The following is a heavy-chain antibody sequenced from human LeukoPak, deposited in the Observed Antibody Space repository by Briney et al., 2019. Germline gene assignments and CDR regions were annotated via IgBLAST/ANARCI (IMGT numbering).Heavy chain of an antibody. CDR1: AFTSSSYA. V-gene: IGHV3-30-3*01. CDR2: IPYDGSNK. D-gene: IGHD2-21*02. CDR3: ARVGEIVVVTVQFDS. J-gene: IGHJ4*02. Sequence: GRSMRLACAASAFTSSSYAMHCVRQPPGKGLEWVAVIPYDGSNKFYADSVKGRFTISRDNSKDTMYLHMNSLRAEDMAVYYCARVGEIVVVTVQFDSWGQGTLVTVSS.